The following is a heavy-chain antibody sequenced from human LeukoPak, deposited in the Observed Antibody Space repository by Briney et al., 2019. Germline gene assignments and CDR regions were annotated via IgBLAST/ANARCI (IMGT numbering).Heavy chain of an antibody. V-gene: IGHV4-39*01. Sequence: SETLSLTCTVSGGSISSSSYYWGWIRQPPGKGLEWIGSIYYSGSTYYNPSLKSRVTISVDTSKSQCSLKLSSVTAADTAVYYCARHNSRLLNSGWSNWGQGILVTVSS. CDR3: ARHNSRLLNSGWSN. CDR2: IYYSGST. CDR1: GGSISSSSYY. D-gene: IGHD6-19*01. J-gene: IGHJ4*02.